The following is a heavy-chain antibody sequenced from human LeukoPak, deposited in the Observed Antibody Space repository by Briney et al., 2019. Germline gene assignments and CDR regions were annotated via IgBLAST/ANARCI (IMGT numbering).Heavy chain of an antibody. Sequence: GRSLRLSCAASGFTFSSYAMHWIRQAPGKGLEWVAVISYDGSNKYYADSVKGRFTISRDNSKNTLYLQMNSLRVEDTAVYYCAREWAGGDYYYYMDVWGKGTTVTVSS. CDR2: ISYDGSNK. J-gene: IGHJ6*03. CDR3: AREWAGGDYYYYMDV. D-gene: IGHD3-10*01. V-gene: IGHV3-30-3*01. CDR1: GFTFSSYA.